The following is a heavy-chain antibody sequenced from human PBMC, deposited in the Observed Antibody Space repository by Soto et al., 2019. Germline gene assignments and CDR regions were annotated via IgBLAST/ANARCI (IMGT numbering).Heavy chain of an antibody. CDR2: IYYSGST. D-gene: IGHD6-13*01. J-gene: IGHJ4*02. Sequence: PXETLSLTCTVSGCSVSSGSYYWSWIRQPPGKGLEWIGYIYYSGSTNYNPSLKSRVTISVDTSKNQFSLKLSSVTAADTAVYYCTAAGTKYYFDYWGQGTLVTVSS. CDR1: GCSVSSGSYY. CDR3: TAAGTKYYFDY. V-gene: IGHV4-61*01.